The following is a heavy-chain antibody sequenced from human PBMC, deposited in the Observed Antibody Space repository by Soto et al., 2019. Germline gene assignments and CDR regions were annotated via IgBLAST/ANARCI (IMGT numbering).Heavy chain of an antibody. D-gene: IGHD3-3*01. J-gene: IGHJ6*02. CDR3: ARDAGLRFLGGAYYYYGMDV. CDR2: MYYTGST. CDR1: GGSVSSASYY. Sequence: LSETLSLTCTVSGGSVSSASYYWSWFRQPPGKGLEWIGYMYYTGSTYYNPSLESRVTISVDTSKNQFSLKLSSVTAADTAVYYCARDAGLRFLGGAYYYYGMDVWGQGTTVTVSS. V-gene: IGHV4-61*01.